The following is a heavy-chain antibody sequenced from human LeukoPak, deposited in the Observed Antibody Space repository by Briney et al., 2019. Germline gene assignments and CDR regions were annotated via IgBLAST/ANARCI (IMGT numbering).Heavy chain of an antibody. CDR1: GGSIDSSY. Sequence: SETLSLTCNVSGGSIDSSYWTWIRQPPGKGLEWIGYIYYSGSTTYNPSLKNRVSISIDTANNQFSLSLNSVTAADTAVYYCSRDRNHWAIDSWGRECWSPSPQ. CDR2: IYYSGST. D-gene: IGHD7-27*01. J-gene: IGHJ4*02. V-gene: IGHV4-59*01. CDR3: SRDRNHWAIDS.